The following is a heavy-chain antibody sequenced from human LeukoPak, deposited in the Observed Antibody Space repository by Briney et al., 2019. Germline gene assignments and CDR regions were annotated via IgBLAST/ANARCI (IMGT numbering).Heavy chain of an antibody. D-gene: IGHD6-6*01. CDR1: GGSFSGYY. CDR3: ARELIAARHFDY. J-gene: IGHJ4*02. CDR2: INHSGST. Sequence: SETLSLTCAVYGGSFSGYYWSWIRQPPGKGLEWIGEINHSGSTNYNPSLKSRVTISVDTSKNQFSLKLSSVTAADTAVYYCARELIAARHFDYWGQGTLVTVSS. V-gene: IGHV4-34*01.